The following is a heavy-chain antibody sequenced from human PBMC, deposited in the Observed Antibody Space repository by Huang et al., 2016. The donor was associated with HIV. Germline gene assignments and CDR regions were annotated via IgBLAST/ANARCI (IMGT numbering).Heavy chain of an antibody. V-gene: IGHV5-51*03. CDR1: GYTFTNYW. Sequence: EVQLVQSGAEVKKPGESLKISCKASGYTFTNYWIVWMRQKSGKGLEWVGIIYPGDSDTPYSPSFQGQVTISAVKSINTAYLQWSSLKASDTATYYCARIEVPAAYYYMDVWGKGTTVTVYS. CDR2: IYPGDSDT. CDR3: ARIEVPAAYYYMDV. J-gene: IGHJ6*03. D-gene: IGHD2-2*01.